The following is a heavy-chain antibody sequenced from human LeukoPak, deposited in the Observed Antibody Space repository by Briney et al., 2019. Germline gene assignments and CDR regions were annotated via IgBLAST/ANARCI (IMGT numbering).Heavy chain of an antibody. V-gene: IGHV4-38-2*02. CDR2: INQSGAT. CDR3: ASSRNYYDGSGNWEYYFDH. Sequence: SETLSLTCTVSGYSISSGYYWGWIRQPPGKGLEWIGEINQSGATNYNPSLKSRVTVSVDTSKNQFSLKLSSVTAADTAVYYCASSRNYYDGSGNWEYYFDHWGQGTLVTVSS. J-gene: IGHJ4*02. D-gene: IGHD3-22*01. CDR1: GYSISSGYY.